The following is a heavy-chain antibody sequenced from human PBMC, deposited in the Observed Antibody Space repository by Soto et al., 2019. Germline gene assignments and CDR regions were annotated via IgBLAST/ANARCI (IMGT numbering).Heavy chain of an antibody. CDR3: ASNYCTNGVCYHRYYYYGMDV. Sequence: SVKVYCKASGGTFSSYAISFVRQAPGQGLEWMGGIIPIFGTANYAQKFQGRVTITADESTSTAYMELSSLRSEDTAVYYCASNYCTNGVCYHRYYYYGMDVWGQGTTVTVSS. J-gene: IGHJ6*01. V-gene: IGHV1-69*13. D-gene: IGHD2-8*01. CDR2: IIPIFGTA. CDR1: GGTFSSYA.